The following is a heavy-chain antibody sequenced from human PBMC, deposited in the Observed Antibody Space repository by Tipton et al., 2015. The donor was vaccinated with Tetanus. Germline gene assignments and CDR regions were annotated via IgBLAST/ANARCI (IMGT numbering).Heavy chain of an antibody. J-gene: IGHJ2*01. Sequence: TLSLTCSVSGVSITDYYWTWIRQPAGKGLEWIGNIYSSGDTRSSPPLKSRVTLSEDTPKNQLSMTLSSVTAADPAVYYCARAGRPLREIRRVYRAPLWYFALWGRGTPVIVSS. CDR2: IYSSGDT. D-gene: IGHD3-10*01. V-gene: IGHV4-4*07. CDR3: ARAGRPLREIRRVYRAPLWYFAL. CDR1: GVSITDYY.